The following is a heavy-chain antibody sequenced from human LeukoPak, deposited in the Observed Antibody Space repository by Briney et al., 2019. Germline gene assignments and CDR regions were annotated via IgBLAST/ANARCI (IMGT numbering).Heavy chain of an antibody. V-gene: IGHV4-59*01. CDR3: ASGGVVRGLGNGFDP. D-gene: IGHD3-10*01. CDR1: GGSISSYY. Sequence: SETLSLTCTVSGGSISSYYWSWLRQPPGKGLEWIGYIYYSGSTNYNPSLKSRVTISVDTSKNQFSLKLSSVTAADTAVYYCASGGVVRGLGNGFDPWGQGTLVTVSS. CDR2: IYYSGST. J-gene: IGHJ5*02.